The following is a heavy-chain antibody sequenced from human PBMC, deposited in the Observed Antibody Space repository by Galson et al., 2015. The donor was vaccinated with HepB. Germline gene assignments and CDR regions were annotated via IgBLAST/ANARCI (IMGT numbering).Heavy chain of an antibody. CDR3: VKTPIFGAAPTESALDY. CDR2: ISSNEAST. J-gene: IGHJ4*02. CDR1: GFRFNIYG. D-gene: IGHD3-3*01. V-gene: IGHV3-64D*06. Sequence: SLRLSCAASGFRFNIYGMHWVRQAPRKGLEHVSYISSNEASTYYADSVKGRFTISRDNSKNTLYLQMSSLRVEDTAVYFCVKTPIFGAAPTESALDYWRQGTLVTVSS.